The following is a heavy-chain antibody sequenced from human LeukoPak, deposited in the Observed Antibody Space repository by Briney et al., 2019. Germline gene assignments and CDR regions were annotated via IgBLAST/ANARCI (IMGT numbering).Heavy chain of an antibody. V-gene: IGHV1-2*06. Sequence: ASVKVSCKASGYTFTGYYIHWVRQAPGQGLEWMGRIIPNSGDTKYAQKFQGRVAMTRDTSISTVYMELSGLRSDDTAVYHCARAISGLYFLDYWGQGTLVTVSS. CDR2: IIPNSGDT. D-gene: IGHD6-19*01. CDR1: GYTFTGYY. J-gene: IGHJ4*02. CDR3: ARAISGLYFLDY.